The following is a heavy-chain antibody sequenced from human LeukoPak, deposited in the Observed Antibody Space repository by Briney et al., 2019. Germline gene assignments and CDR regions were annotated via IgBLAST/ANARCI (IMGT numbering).Heavy chain of an antibody. CDR3: AKEAVATGTHFDY. J-gene: IGHJ4*02. Sequence: GGSLRLSCAASGFTFSSYGMHWVRQAPGKGLEWVAVISYDGSNKYYADSVKGRFTISRDNSKNTLYLQMNSLRAEDTAVYYCAKEAVATGTHFDYWGQGTLVTVSS. D-gene: IGHD5-12*01. CDR1: GFTFSSYG. CDR2: ISYDGSNK. V-gene: IGHV3-30*18.